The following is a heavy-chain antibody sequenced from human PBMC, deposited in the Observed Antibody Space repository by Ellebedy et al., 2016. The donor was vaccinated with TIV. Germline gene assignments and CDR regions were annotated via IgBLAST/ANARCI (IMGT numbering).Heavy chain of an antibody. Sequence: SGPTLVXPTQTLTLTYTFSGFSLSTSGLGVGWIRQPPTKALEWLALIYWDDDKRYSPSLRSRLTITKDTSKNQVVLTMTNMDPVDTATYYCTHKPLTGILAYWGQGALVTVSS. CDR3: THKPLTGILAY. V-gene: IGHV2-5*02. CDR1: GFSLSTSGLG. CDR2: IYWDDDK. J-gene: IGHJ4*02. D-gene: IGHD1-20*01.